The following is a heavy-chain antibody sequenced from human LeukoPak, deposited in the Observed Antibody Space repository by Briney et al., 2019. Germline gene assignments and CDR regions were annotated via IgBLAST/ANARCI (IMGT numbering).Heavy chain of an antibody. Sequence: SETLSLTCTVSGGSVRRGNYYWTWIRQPAGSGLEWIGRIYTSGTTDYNPSLRTRVTISVDASRNQFSLNLSSVTAADTAVYYCARDSSGPGHFDYWGQGTLVTVSS. CDR3: ARDSSGPGHFDY. J-gene: IGHJ4*02. CDR1: GGSVRRGNYY. CDR2: IYTSGTT. V-gene: IGHV4-61*02.